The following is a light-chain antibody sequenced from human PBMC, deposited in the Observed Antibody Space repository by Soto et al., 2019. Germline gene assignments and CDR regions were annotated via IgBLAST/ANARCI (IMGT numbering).Light chain of an antibody. CDR1: QSVSSK. CDR2: SAS. J-gene: IGKJ5*01. Sequence: EIVMTQSPATLSLSPGQRATLSCRASQSVSSKLAWYQQRPGQAPRLLIYSASTRATGIPARFSGSGSGTEFTLTISSLQSEDFAVYYCQQRSNWPPSITFGQGTRLEIK. V-gene: IGKV3-15*01. CDR3: QQRSNWPPSIT.